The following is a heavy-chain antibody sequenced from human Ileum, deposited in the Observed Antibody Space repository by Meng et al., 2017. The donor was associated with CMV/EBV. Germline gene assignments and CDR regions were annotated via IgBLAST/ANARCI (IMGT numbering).Heavy chain of an antibody. CDR3: ARTNYGDYNWFDP. CDR1: GGSISSGGFY. CDR2: IYYSGST. D-gene: IGHD4-17*01. V-gene: IGHV4-31*03. Sequence: QVERQESAPGLVKPSQTLSFTCTVSGGSISSGGFYWSWIRQHPGKGLEWIGYIYYSGSTYYNPSLRSRVAISIDTSKNQFSLKLTSVTAADTAVYFCARTNYGDYNWFDPWGQGTLVTVSS. J-gene: IGHJ5*02.